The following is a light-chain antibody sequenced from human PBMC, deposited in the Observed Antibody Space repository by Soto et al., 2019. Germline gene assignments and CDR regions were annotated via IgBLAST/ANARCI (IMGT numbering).Light chain of an antibody. CDR2: NAS. J-gene: IGKJ1*01. CDR3: QQYNSYSGA. V-gene: IGKV1-5*03. Sequence: DIQMTQSPSTLSASVGDRVTITCRASESISRYLAWYQQKPGKAPKLLIYNASSLKSGVPSRFTGSGSGTEFTLTISSLQPDDFATYHCQQYNSYSGAFGQGTKVDIK. CDR1: ESISRY.